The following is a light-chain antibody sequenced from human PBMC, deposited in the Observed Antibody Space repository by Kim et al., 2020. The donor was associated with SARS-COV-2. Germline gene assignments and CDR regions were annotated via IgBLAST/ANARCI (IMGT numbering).Light chain of an antibody. CDR2: HDD. J-gene: IGLJ2*01. V-gene: IGLV3-1*01. Sequence: SYDLTQPPSVSVSPGQTATITCSGDQLGNKYAYWYQQKPGQSPVLVIYHDDKRPSEIPDRFSGSNSGNTATLTISGTQAMDEADYYCQAWHVNMMIFGGGTKVTVL. CDR3: QAWHVNMMI. CDR1: QLGNKY.